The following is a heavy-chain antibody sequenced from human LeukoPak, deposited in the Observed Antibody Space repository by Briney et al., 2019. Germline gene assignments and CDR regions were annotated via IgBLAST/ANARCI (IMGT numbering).Heavy chain of an antibody. CDR1: GDRFTNYW. CDR2: IYPGDSDT. Sequence: GESLKISCKGSGDRFTNYWIGWVRPMPGKGLEWMGIIYPGDSDTRYSPSFGGQVTISADSATSTASLQWSSLKASDSAMYYCATRPLRSQNWFSPWGQGTLVTVSS. J-gene: IGHJ5*02. CDR3: ATRPLRSQNWFSP. V-gene: IGHV5-51*01. D-gene: IGHD3-10*01.